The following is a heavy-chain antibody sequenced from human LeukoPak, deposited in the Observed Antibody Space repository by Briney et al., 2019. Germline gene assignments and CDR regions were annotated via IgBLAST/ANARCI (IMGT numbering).Heavy chain of an antibody. CDR2: MNPNSGNT. J-gene: IGHJ5*02. D-gene: IGHD2-2*01. V-gene: IGHV1-8*01. CDR1: GYTFTSYG. Sequence: ASVKVSCKASGYTFTSYGINWVRQATGQGLEWMGWMNPNSGNTGYAQKFQGRVTMTRNTSISTAYMELSSLRSEDTAVYYCAREGNTKRQLYNWFDPWGQGTLVTVSS. CDR3: AREGNTKRQLYNWFDP.